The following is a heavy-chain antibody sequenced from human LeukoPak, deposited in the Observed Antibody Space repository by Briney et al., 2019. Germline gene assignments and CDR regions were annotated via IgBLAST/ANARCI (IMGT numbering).Heavy chain of an antibody. CDR2: ISSSGSTI. J-gene: IGHJ4*02. CDR1: GFTFSDYY. CDR3: ATSYYDSSGYHPY. Sequence: GGSLRLSCAASGFTFSDYYMSWIRQAPGKGLEWVSYISSSGSTIYYADSVKGRFTISRDNAKNSLYLQMNSLRAEDTAVYYCATSYYDSSGYHPYWGQGTLVTVSS. V-gene: IGHV3-11*01. D-gene: IGHD3-22*01.